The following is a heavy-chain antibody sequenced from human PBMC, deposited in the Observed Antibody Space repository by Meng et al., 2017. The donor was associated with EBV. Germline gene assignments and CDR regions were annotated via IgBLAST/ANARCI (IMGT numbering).Heavy chain of an antibody. CDR1: GFTFSRFW. J-gene: IGHJ4*02. CDR3: SRDLAGPFDD. Sequence: QLVEAGGGPVRPGGSLRLSWSFSGFTFSRFWMHWVRQVPGKGLVWVARTNEDGGITNYADSVKGRFIISRDNTRNTLYLQMNSLRDEDTAVYFCSRDLAGPFDDWGQGTLVTVSS. CDR2: TNEDGGIT. V-gene: IGHV3-74*01.